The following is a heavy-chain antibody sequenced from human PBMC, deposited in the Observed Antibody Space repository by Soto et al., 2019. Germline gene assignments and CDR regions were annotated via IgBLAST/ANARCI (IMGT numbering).Heavy chain of an antibody. CDR3: ARANIVATTMGAFDI. V-gene: IGHV1-18*01. D-gene: IGHD5-12*01. CDR2: ISGNNGDT. J-gene: IGHJ3*02. CDR1: GYMFITYG. Sequence: GASVKVSCKASGYMFITYGISWVRQAPGQGLEWMGFISGNNGDTNYAQKFQGRVTMTTDTSTSTAYMELSSVTAADTAVYYCARANIVATTMGAFDIWGQGTMVTVSS.